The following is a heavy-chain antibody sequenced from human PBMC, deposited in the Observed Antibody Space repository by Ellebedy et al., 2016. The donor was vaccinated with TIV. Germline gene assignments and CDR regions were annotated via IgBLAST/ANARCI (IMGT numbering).Heavy chain of an antibody. CDR2: ITGSGGST. J-gene: IGHJ4*02. CDR3: AKYVRYFDY. CDR1: GFTFSSYA. D-gene: IGHD3-16*01. Sequence: GGSLRLXXAASGFTFSSYAMSWVRQAPGKGLEWVSAITGSGGSTYYPDSVKGRFTISRDNSKNTLYLQMNSLRAEDTAVYYCAKYVRYFDYWGQGTLVTVSS. V-gene: IGHV3-23*01.